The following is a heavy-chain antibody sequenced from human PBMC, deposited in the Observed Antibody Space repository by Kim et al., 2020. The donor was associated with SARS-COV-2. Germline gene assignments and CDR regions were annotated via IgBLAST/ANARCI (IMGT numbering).Heavy chain of an antibody. CDR2: ISAYNGNT. CDR3: ARTYYYDSSGYYGNWFHP. J-gene: IGHJ5*02. D-gene: IGHD3-22*01. Sequence: ASVKVSCKASGYTFTSYGISWVRQAPGQGLEWMGWISAYNGNTNYAQKLQGRVTMTTDTSTSTAYMELRSLRSDDTAVYYCARTYYYDSSGYYGNWFHPWGQGTLVTVSS. CDR1: GYTFTSYG. V-gene: IGHV1-18*01.